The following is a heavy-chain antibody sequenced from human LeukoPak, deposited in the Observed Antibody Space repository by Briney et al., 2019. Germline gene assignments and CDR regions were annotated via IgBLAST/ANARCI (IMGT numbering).Heavy chain of an antibody. CDR3: ARDGLDGDYGLSGGNYYYGMDV. D-gene: IGHD4-17*01. CDR1: GVSISSYY. J-gene: IGHJ6*02. CDR2: IYTSGST. Sequence: TSETLSLTCTVSGVSISSYYWSWIRQPAGKGLEWIGRIYTSGSTNYNPSLKSRVTMSVDTSKNQFSLKLSSVTAADTAVYYCARDGLDGDYGLSGGNYYYGMDVWGQGTTVTVSS. V-gene: IGHV4-4*07.